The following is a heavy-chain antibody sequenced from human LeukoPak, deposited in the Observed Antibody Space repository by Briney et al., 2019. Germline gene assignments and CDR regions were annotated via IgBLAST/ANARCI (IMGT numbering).Heavy chain of an antibody. CDR3: ARDRMGARYSVFDY. V-gene: IGHV1-69*13. J-gene: IGHJ4*02. CDR1: GGAFSSYA. D-gene: IGHD1-26*01. Sequence: SVKVSCKASGGAFSSYAISWVRQAPGQGLEWMGGIIPIFGTANYAQKFQGRVTITADESTSTAYMELSSLRSEDTAVYYCARDRMGARYSVFDYWGQGTLVTVSS. CDR2: IIPIFGTA.